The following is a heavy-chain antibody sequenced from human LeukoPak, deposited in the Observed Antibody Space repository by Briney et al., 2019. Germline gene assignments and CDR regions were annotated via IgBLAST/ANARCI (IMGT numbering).Heavy chain of an antibody. CDR1: GGTFSSYA. Sequence: ASVKVSCKASGGTFSSYAISWVRQAPGQGLEWMGRIIPIFGIANYVQKFQGRVTITADKSTCTAYMELSSLRSEDTAVYYCARARKGPYAYYYYGMDVWGQGTTVTVSS. CDR3: ARARKGPYAYYYYGMDV. V-gene: IGHV1-69*04. J-gene: IGHJ6*02. D-gene: IGHD1-14*01. CDR2: IIPIFGIA.